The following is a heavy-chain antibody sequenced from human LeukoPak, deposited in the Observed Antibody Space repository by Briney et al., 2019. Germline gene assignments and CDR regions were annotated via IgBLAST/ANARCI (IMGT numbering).Heavy chain of an antibody. CDR1: GFTFDDYG. CDR3: ARVAVAGTFFYFDY. V-gene: IGHV3-20*04. D-gene: IGHD6-19*01. J-gene: IGHJ4*02. Sequence: GGSLRLSCAASGFTFDDYGMSWVRQAPGKGLEWVSGIKWNGGSTGYADSVKGRFTISRDNAKNSLYLQMNSLRAEDTALYYCARVAVAGTFFYFDYWGQGTLVTLSS. CDR2: IKWNGGST.